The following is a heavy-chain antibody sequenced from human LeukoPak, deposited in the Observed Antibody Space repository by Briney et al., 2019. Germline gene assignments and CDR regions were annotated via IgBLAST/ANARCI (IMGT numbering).Heavy chain of an antibody. D-gene: IGHD6-13*01. CDR2: ISTSGST. V-gene: IGHV4-4*07. J-gene: IGHJ5*02. CDR3: ARDTYKYSSSLGWFDP. Sequence: SETLSLTCTVSGCSVSSYYWSWIRQPAGKGLEWIGRISTSGSTNYNPSLKSRVTMSVDTSKNQFYLKLSSVTAADTAVYYCARDTYKYSSSLGWFDPWGQGTLVTVSS. CDR1: GCSVSSYY.